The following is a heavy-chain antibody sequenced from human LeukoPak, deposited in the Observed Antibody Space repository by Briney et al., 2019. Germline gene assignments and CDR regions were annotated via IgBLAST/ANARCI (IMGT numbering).Heavy chain of an antibody. Sequence: PSETLSLTCIVSGGSIGVTNYYWGWIRQPPGKGLEWIGSIYYSGNTYYNSHLRSRLTMSIDTSKKQFSLKLSSVTAADTALYYCARLWMVGEGAFDIWGQGSMVIVSS. CDR2: IYYSGNT. CDR3: ARLWMVGEGAFDI. J-gene: IGHJ3*02. V-gene: IGHV4-39*01. CDR1: GGSIGVTNYY. D-gene: IGHD1-26*01.